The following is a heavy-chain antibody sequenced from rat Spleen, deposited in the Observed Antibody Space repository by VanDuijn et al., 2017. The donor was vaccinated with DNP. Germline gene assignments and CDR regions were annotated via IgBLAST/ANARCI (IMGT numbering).Heavy chain of an antibody. CDR3: VTRGTGSDNWFAY. D-gene: IGHD5-1*01. Sequence: EVKLVESGGGLVQPGRSLKLSCAASGFNFNDYWMGWVRQAPGKGLEWMGEIKQDSTIINHNPSLRDRFTISRDNAQNSLYLQMNNLGSEDTAIYYCVTRGTGSDNWFAYWGQGTLVTVSS. CDR1: GFNFNDYW. J-gene: IGHJ3*01. CDR2: IKQDSTII. V-gene: IGHV4-2*01.